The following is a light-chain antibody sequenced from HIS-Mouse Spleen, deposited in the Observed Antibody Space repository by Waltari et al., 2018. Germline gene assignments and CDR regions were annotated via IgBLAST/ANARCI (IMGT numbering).Light chain of an antibody. J-gene: IGLJ2*01. CDR1: ALPKKY. V-gene: IGLV3-10*01. CDR3: YSTDSSGNHRV. CDR2: EDS. Sequence: SYELTQPPSVSVSPGQTARITCSGDALPKKYAYWYQQKSGQAPVLGIHEDSKRPPGNPERFSGSSSGTMATWTISGAQVEDEADYYCYSTDSSGNHRVFGGGTKLTVL.